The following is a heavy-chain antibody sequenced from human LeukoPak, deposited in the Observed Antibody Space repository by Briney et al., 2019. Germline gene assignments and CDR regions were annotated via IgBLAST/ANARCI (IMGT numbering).Heavy chain of an antibody. Sequence: SETLSLTCAVYGGSFSGYYWSWIRQPPGKGLEWIGEINHSGSGNYNPSLKGRVTMSIDTSKNQFSLKLRSVTAADTAVYYCARQITMVRGVVTFDFDYWGQGTRVTVSS. V-gene: IGHV4-34*01. CDR3: ARQITMVRGVVTFDFDY. CDR1: GGSFSGYY. CDR2: INHSGSG. J-gene: IGHJ4*02. D-gene: IGHD3-10*01.